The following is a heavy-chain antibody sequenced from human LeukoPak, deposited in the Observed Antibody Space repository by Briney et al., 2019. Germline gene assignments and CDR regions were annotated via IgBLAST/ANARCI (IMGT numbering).Heavy chain of an antibody. CDR3: ARLNQVGATWGY. D-gene: IGHD1-26*01. CDR1: GGTFSSYA. Sequence: LGASVKVSCKASGGTFSSYAISWVRQAPGQGLEWMGRIIPILGIANYAQKFQGRVTITVDKSTSTAYMELSSLRSEDTAVYYCARLNQVGATWGYWGQGTLVTVSS. V-gene: IGHV1-69*04. J-gene: IGHJ4*02. CDR2: IIPILGIA.